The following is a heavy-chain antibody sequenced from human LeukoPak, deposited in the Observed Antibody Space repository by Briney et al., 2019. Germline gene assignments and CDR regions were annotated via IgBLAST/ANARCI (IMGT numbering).Heavy chain of an antibody. CDR2: TYLRGRT. V-gene: IGHV4-4*02. Sequence: PSETLSLTCGASGGSITTTTICSCLRQPPGGLLQLPGETYLRGRTHYTPSLKRQINISIDESKNHLYLSLASVTSSDTAVYYCTRESGPYCPFGHWGQGTLVAVTS. J-gene: IGHJ5*02. CDR1: GGSITTTTI. D-gene: IGHD1-26*01. CDR3: TRESGPYCPFGH.